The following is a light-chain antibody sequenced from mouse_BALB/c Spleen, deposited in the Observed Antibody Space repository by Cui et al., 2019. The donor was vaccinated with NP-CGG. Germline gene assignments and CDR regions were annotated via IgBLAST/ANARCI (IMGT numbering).Light chain of an antibody. J-gene: IGLJ1*01. CDR1: TGAVTTSNY. Sequence: QAVVPQESALTTSPGDTVTLTCRPSTGAVTTSNYANWVQEKPDHLFTGLIGGTNNRAPGVPARFSGSLIGDKAALTITGAQTEDEAIYFCALWYSNHWVFGGGTKLTVL. V-gene: IGLV1*01. CDR2: GTN. CDR3: ALWYSNHWV.